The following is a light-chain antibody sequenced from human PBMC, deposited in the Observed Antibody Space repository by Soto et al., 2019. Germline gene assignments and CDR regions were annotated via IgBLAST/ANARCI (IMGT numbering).Light chain of an antibody. Sequence: EIVLTQSPDTLTLSPGERATLSCRASQSLSSNNLAWYQQRPGQAPRLLIYAAASRAAGVPDRFSGSGSGTDFTLTITRLGPEDFAVYFCQQYGTSPLTFGGGTKVEI. V-gene: IGKV3-20*01. CDR3: QQYGTSPLT. J-gene: IGKJ4*01. CDR1: QSLSSNN. CDR2: AAA.